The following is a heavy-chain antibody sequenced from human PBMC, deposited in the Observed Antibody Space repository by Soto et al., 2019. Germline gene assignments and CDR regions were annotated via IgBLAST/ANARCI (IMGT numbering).Heavy chain of an antibody. CDR1: GGSFSGYY. V-gene: IGHV4-34*01. CDR3: ARFTIFGVVSYYYYYAMDV. D-gene: IGHD3-3*01. Sequence: SETLSLTCAVYGGSFSGYYWSWIRQPPGKGLEWIGEINHSGSTNYNPSLKSRVTISVDTSKNQFSLKLSSVTAADTAVYYCARFTIFGVVSYYYYYAMDVLGQGTTVTASS. CDR2: INHSGST. J-gene: IGHJ6*02.